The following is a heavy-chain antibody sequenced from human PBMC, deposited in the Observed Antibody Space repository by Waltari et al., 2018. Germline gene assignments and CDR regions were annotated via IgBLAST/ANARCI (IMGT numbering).Heavy chain of an antibody. CDR2: IYYSGGT. CDR1: SVSISSGAFY. D-gene: IGHD6-6*01. CDR3: ARAECSTSSCFFVSGFDP. V-gene: IGHV4-39*01. Sequence: QLHLQESGPELVEPSETLYLTCTVSSVSISSGAFYWGWIRQPAGKGPAWIGNIYYSGGTYYSPSLGCRVAISVDTSRNQFFLSLTAVTAADAAVYYCARAECSTSSCFFVSGFDPWGQGIHVTVSS. J-gene: IGHJ5*02.